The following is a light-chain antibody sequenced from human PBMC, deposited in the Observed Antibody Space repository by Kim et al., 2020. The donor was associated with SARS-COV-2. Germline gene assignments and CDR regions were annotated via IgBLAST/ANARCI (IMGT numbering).Light chain of an antibody. J-gene: IGLJ1*01. CDR2: GDI. V-gene: IGLV1-40*01. Sequence: QRVPISCTGISSIVGAGYEVHWYQQLPGTAPKLLIYGDINRPSGVPDRFSGSRSGTSASLAITGLQTEDEADYYCQSYDNRLSGYVFGTGTKV. CDR1: SSIVGAGYE. CDR3: QSYDNRLSGYV.